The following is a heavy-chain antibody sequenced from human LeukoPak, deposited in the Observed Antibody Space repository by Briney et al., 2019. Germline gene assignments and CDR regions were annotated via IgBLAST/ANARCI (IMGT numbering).Heavy chain of an antibody. CDR2: IYYSGST. V-gene: IGHV4-59*01. J-gene: IGHJ4*02. CDR1: GGSISSYY. CDR3: ARAYDYVWGSYRFDY. D-gene: IGHD3-16*02. Sequence: PSETLSLTCTVSGGSISSYYWSWIRQPPGKGLELIGYIYYSGSTNYNPSLKSRVTISVDTSKNQFSLKLSSVTAADTAVYYCARAYDYVWGSYRFDYWGQGTLVTVSS.